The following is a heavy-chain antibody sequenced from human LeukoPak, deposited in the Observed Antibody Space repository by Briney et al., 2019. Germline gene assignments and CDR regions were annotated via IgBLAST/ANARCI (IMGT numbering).Heavy chain of an antibody. CDR2: IGTAGDT. D-gene: IGHD3-9*01. CDR1: GFTFSSYS. J-gene: IGHJ5*02. CDR3: ARGHMLTGYYNFAWFDP. Sequence: GGSLRLSCAASGFTFSSYSMNWVRQPTGKGLEWVSAIGTAGDTYYSHSVQGRFTISRENAKNSLYLHMNSLSAGDTAVYFCARGHMLTGYYNFAWFDPWGQGTLVTVSS. V-gene: IGHV3-13*01.